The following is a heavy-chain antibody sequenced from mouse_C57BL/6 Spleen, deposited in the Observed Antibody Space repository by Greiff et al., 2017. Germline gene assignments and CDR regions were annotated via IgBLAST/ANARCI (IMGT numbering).Heavy chain of an antibody. CDR1: GFTFSSYG. CDR2: ISSGGSYT. CDR3: ARQVDYGSSYGYFGV. V-gene: IGHV5-6*01. D-gene: IGHD1-1*01. J-gene: IGHJ1*03. Sequence: EVQGVESGGDLVKPGGSLKLSCAASGFTFSSYGMSWVRQTPDKRLEWVATISSGGSYTYYPDSVKGRFTISRDNAKNTLYLQMSSLKSEDTAMYYCARQVDYGSSYGYFGVWGTGTTVTVSS.